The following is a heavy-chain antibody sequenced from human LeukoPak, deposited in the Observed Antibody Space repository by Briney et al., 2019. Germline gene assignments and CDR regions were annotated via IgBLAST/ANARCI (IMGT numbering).Heavy chain of an antibody. Sequence: GGSLRLSCAASAFTFSDSYMSWIRQAPGKGLEWVSYISSSGTTIHYADSVKGRFTISRDNAKNSLYLQLNNLRAEDTALYYCARDFGVTFAGLIDSQSGYWGQGTLVTVSS. V-gene: IGHV3-11*04. D-gene: IGHD3-16*02. CDR1: AFTFSDSY. CDR3: ARDFGVTFAGLIDSQSGY. J-gene: IGHJ4*02. CDR2: ISSSGTTI.